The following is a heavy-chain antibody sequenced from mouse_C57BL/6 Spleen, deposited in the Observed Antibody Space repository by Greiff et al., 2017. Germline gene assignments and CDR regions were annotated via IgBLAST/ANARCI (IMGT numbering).Heavy chain of an antibody. Sequence: EVQLQQSGPELVKPGASVKISCKASGYTFTDYYMNWVKQSHGESLEWIGDINPNNGGTSYNQKFKGKATLTVDKSSSTAYMELRSLTSEDSAVYYCATTMVTTNYFDYWGQGTTLTVSS. CDR2: INPNNGGT. J-gene: IGHJ2*01. V-gene: IGHV1-26*01. D-gene: IGHD2-2*01. CDR1: GYTFTDYY. CDR3: ATTMVTTNYFDY.